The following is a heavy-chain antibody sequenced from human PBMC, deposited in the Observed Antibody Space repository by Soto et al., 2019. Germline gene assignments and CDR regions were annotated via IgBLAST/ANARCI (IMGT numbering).Heavy chain of an antibody. CDR2: IYHSGST. CDR3: ARVSGSYYYGMDV. CDR1: GDSISSTNW. Sequence: QVQLQESGPGLVKPSGTLSLTCAVSGDSISSTNWWSWVRQPPGKGLEWIGEIYHSGSTNYNPSLKSRVTISVDKSKNEFSLKLSSVTAADTAVYYCARVSGSYYYGMDVWGQGTTVTVSS. J-gene: IGHJ6*02. V-gene: IGHV4-4*02.